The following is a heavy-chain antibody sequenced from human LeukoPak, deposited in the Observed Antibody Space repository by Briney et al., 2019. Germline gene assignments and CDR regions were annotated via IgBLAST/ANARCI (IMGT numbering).Heavy chain of an antibody. CDR3: ASNWNAGALLI. D-gene: IGHD1-1*01. CDR1: GFTFSSYA. V-gene: IGHV3-21*01. J-gene: IGHJ4*02. Sequence: GGSLRLSCAASGFTFSSYAMNWVRQAPGRGLEWVSSISGGSTYIYYADLVKGRFTISRDNAKNSLYLQMNSLRAEDTAVYYCASNWNAGALLIWGQGTLVTVSS. CDR2: ISGGSTYI.